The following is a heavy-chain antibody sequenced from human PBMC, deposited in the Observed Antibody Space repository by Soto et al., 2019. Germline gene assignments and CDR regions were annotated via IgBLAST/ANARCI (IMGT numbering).Heavy chain of an antibody. CDR3: ARGAPFHSDK. V-gene: IGHV3-72*01. Sequence: EVQLVESGGGLVQPGGSLRLSCAASGFAFSDHRVDWVRQAPGKGLEWIGRTRDKASSYTTEYAASVKGRFTISRDDSKNSVYLHLNSLKTEDTAVYYCARGAPFHSDKWGQGTLVTVFS. CDR1: GFAFSDHR. J-gene: IGHJ4*02. CDR2: TRDKASSYTT. D-gene: IGHD3-22*01.